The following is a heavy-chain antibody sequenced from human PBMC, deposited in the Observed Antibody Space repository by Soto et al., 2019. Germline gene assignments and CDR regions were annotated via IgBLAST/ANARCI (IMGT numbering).Heavy chain of an antibody. D-gene: IGHD2-21*02. CDR3: AREDDGGDRDYYGLDV. CDR1: GGSISGDYYH. Sequence: QVQLQQSGPGLVKPSQTLSLTCTVSGGSISGDYYHWTWIRQSPGKALEWIGYIHFSGSVLYNPSFKSRPTISVDTSKNQFSLHLRSVTAADTAVYFCAREDDGGDRDYYGLDVWGQGTTVTVSS. J-gene: IGHJ6*02. CDR2: IHFSGSV. V-gene: IGHV4-30-4*08.